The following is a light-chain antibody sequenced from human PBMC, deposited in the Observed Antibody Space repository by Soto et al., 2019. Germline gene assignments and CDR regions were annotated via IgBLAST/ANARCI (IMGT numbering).Light chain of an antibody. CDR3: QQYGSSPPWT. CDR2: GAS. V-gene: IGKV3-20*01. Sequence: EIVLTQSPGTLSLSPGERATLSCRASQSVSSSYLAWYQQKPGQAPRLLIYGASSRATGIPDRFSGSGSGTDFTLTISRLEPEEFAVYYCQQYGSSPPWTCGQGTKVEIK. CDR1: QSVSSSY. J-gene: IGKJ1*01.